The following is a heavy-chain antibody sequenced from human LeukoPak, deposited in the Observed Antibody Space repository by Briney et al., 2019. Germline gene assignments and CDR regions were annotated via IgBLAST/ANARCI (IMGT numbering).Heavy chain of an antibody. CDR1: GFTFTTYW. V-gene: IGHV3-7*01. J-gene: IGHJ5*02. CDR2: IKQDGSEK. Sequence: GGSLRLSCAASGFTFTTYWMGWVRHAPGKRLEWVANIKQDGSEKYYVDSVKGRFTISRDNAKNSLYLQMNSLRAEDTAVYYCARPLMYYYGSETYFWFDPWGQGTLVTVSS. D-gene: IGHD3-10*01. CDR3: ARPLMYYYGSETYFWFDP.